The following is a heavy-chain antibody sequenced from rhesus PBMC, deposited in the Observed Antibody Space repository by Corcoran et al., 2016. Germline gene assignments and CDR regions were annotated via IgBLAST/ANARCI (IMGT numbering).Heavy chain of an antibody. Sequence: QLQLQESGPGLVKPSETLSLTCAVSGYSISSGSGWSWIRQPPGKGLEWIGYISYSGSTSYNPALKSRVTISRDTSKNQFSLKLSSVTAADTAVYYCARSRYSGSYLDYWGQGVLVTVSS. J-gene: IGHJ4*01. CDR1: GYSISSGSG. V-gene: IGHV4-122*02. D-gene: IGHD3-16*01. CDR3: ARSRYSGSYLDY. CDR2: ISYSGST.